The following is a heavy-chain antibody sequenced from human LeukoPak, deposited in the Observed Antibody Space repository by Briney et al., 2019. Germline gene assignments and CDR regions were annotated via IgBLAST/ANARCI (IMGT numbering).Heavy chain of an antibody. V-gene: IGHV4-59*08. CDR1: GGSISSYY. CDR3: ARHGTLDYYGSYGMDV. Sequence: SETLSLTCTVSGGSISSYYWSWIRQPPGKGLEWVGYIYYSGSTNYNPYLKSRVTISVDTSKNQFSLKLSSVTAADTAVYYCARHGTLDYYGSYGMDVWGQGTTVTVSS. D-gene: IGHD3-10*01. J-gene: IGHJ6*02. CDR2: IYYSGST.